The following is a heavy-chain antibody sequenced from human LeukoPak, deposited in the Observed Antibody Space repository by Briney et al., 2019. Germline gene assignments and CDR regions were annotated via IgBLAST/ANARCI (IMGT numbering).Heavy chain of an antibody. J-gene: IGHJ3*01. CDR2: IYPGDSGP. CDR1: GYSFTSYC. CDR3: GMSGDRVPLQDDVFDV. V-gene: IGHV5-51*01. Sequence: GESLKISCKVSGYSFTSYCIGWVRQMPGKGLGWMGIIYPGDSGPTYSPSFQGQVTISVDKSISTAYLQWSSLQASDTAMYYCGMSGDRVPLQDDVFDVWGQGTMVTVST. D-gene: IGHD1-26*01.